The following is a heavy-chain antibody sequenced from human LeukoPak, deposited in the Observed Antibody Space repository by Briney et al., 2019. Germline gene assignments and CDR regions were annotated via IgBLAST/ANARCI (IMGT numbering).Heavy chain of an antibody. CDR3: ARSPLAARSDAFDI. Sequence: SETLSLTCTVSGDSISSTYYYWAWIRQPPGKGLEWIGNIYYSGITQYTPSLKSRVTISVDTSKNQFSLYLSSVTAADTAVYYCARSPLAARSDAFDIWGQGTMVTVSS. CDR1: GDSISSTYYY. V-gene: IGHV4-39*01. J-gene: IGHJ3*02. D-gene: IGHD6-6*01. CDR2: IYYSGIT.